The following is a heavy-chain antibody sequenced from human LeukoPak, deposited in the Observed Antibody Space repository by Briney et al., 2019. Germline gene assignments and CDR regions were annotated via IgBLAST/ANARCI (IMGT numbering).Heavy chain of an antibody. Sequence: KPSETLSLTSTVSGGSISSGTYYRSWTRQPAGKGLELIGRIYTSGSTNYNPSLKSRITISVDTSKNQFSLKLSSVTAADTAVYYCARNSCPSGSCYDNRGYFDYWGQGTLVTVSS. J-gene: IGHJ4*02. V-gene: IGHV4-61*02. CDR3: ARNSCPSGSCYDNRGYFDY. CDR1: GGSISSGTYY. D-gene: IGHD2-15*01. CDR2: IYTSGST.